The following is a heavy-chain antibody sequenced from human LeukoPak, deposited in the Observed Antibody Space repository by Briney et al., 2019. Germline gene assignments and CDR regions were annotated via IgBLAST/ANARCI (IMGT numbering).Heavy chain of an antibody. CDR1: GGSFSGYY. CDR3: ARDGGSGSRSFDY. V-gene: IGHV4-34*01. CDR2: INHSGST. J-gene: IGHJ4*02. Sequence: ASETLSLTCAVYGGSFSGYYWSWIRQPPGKGLEWIGEINHSGSTNYNPSLKSRVTISVDTSKNQFSLKLSPVTAADTAVYYCARDGGSGSRSFDYWGQGTLVTVSS. D-gene: IGHD3-10*01.